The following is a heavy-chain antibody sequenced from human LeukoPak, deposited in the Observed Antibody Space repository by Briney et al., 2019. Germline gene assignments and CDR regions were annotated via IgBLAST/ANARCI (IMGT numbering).Heavy chain of an antibody. J-gene: IGHJ6*03. CDR2: INDSGST. CDR3: ASDCSSTSCQGV. Sequence: PSETLSLTCAVYGGSFRDYYWSWIRQPPGKGLEWIGEINDSGSTKYNPSLKSRVTISVDTSKNQFSLKLSSVTAADSAVYYCASDCSSTSCQGVWGKGTTVTVSS. V-gene: IGHV4-34*01. D-gene: IGHD2-2*01. CDR1: GGSFRDYY.